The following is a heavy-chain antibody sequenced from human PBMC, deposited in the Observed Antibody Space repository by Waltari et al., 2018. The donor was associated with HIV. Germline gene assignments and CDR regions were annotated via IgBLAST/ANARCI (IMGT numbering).Heavy chain of an antibody. J-gene: IGHJ1*01. Sequence: EVQLVESGGGLVQPGGSLRHSCVPCGFTVSSNYMSWVRQAPGKGLEWVSVLYSGGSTYYADSVKGRFTISRDDSKNTLYLQMNSLRPEDTAVYYCAREVGFQHWGQGTLVTVSS. CDR1: GFTVSSNY. CDR3: AREVGFQH. CDR2: LYSGGST. V-gene: IGHV3-66*02. D-gene: IGHD1-26*01.